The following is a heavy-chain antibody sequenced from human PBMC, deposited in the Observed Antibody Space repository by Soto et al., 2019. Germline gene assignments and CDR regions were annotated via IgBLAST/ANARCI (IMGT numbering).Heavy chain of an antibody. CDR1: GFTFSSYE. Sequence: GGSLRLSCAASGFTFSSYEMNWVRQAPGKGLEWVSDITSTGSTRYYADSVKGRFTISRDNAKNSLYLQMNSLRAEDTAVYYCARGYCTSSACHWNFDYWGQGTLVT. D-gene: IGHD2-8*02. J-gene: IGHJ4*02. CDR3: ARGYCTSSACHWNFDY. V-gene: IGHV3-48*03. CDR2: ITSTGSTR.